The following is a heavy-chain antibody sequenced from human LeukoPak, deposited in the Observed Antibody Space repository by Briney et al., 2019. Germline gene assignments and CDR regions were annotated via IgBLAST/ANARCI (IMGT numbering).Heavy chain of an antibody. J-gene: IGHJ4*02. CDR1: RFTFSNYW. CDR3: AKARYCSGGSCFPQLTPDY. CDR2: MKQDGSEI. D-gene: IGHD2-15*01. Sequence: GGSLRLSCAASRFTFSNYWMSWVRQAPGKGLEWVANMKQDGSEINYVDSVKGRFTISRDNAKNSLYLQMNSLRAEDTAVYYCAKARYCSGGSCFPQLTPDYWGQGTLVTVSS. V-gene: IGHV3-7*03.